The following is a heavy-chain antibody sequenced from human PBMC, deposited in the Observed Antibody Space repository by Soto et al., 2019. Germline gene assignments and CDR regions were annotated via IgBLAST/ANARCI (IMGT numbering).Heavy chain of an antibody. J-gene: IGHJ4*02. CDR2: ISAYNGNT. Sequence: QVQLVQSGAEVKKPGASVKVSCKASGHTFTSNGISWVRQAPGQGLEWMGWISAYNGNTNYAQKIQGRVTMTTDTSTSTAYMELRSLRSADTAVYYCARDNGYSYGTGRVDYWGQGTLVTVSS. D-gene: IGHD5-18*01. CDR1: GHTFTSNG. V-gene: IGHV1-18*01. CDR3: ARDNGYSYGTGRVDY.